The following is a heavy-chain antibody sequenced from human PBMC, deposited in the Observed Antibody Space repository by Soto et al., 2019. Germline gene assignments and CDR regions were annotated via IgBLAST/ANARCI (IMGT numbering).Heavy chain of an antibody. V-gene: IGHV4-28*01. Sequence: XETLSLTCAVSGYSISSSNVWGWIRQPPGKGLEWIGYIYYSGTTYYNPSLKSRVTMSVDTSKNQFSLKLTSVTAVDTAVYYCARREIQGPIDYWGQGTLVTVSS. CDR2: IYYSGTT. CDR3: ARREIQGPIDY. J-gene: IGHJ4*02. CDR1: GYSISSSNV. D-gene: IGHD1-26*01.